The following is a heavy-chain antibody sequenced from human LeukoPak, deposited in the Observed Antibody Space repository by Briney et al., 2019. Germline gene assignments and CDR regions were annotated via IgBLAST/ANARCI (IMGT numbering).Heavy chain of an antibody. V-gene: IGHV3-7*01. J-gene: IGHJ5*02. CDR3: ARETAVNWFDP. Sequence: GGSLRLSCAASGFTFSSYWMSWVRQAPGRGLEWVANIKQDGSEKYYVDSVKGRFTISRDNAKNSLYLQMNSLRAEDTAVYYCARETAVNWFDPWGQGTLVTVSS. CDR2: IKQDGSEK. CDR1: GFTFSSYW.